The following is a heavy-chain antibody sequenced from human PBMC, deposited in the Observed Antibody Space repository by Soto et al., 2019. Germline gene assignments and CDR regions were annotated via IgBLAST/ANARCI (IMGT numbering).Heavy chain of an antibody. CDR1: GFTFSSYS. D-gene: IGHD4-17*01. Sequence: AXESLRLSCAASGFTFSSYSMNWVRQAPGKGLEWVSSISSSSSYIYYADSVKGRFTISRDNAKNSLYLQMNSLRAEDTAVYYCARDPGMTTAAYNWFDPWGQGTLVTVSS. V-gene: IGHV3-21*01. CDR3: ARDPGMTTAAYNWFDP. CDR2: ISSSSSYI. J-gene: IGHJ5*02.